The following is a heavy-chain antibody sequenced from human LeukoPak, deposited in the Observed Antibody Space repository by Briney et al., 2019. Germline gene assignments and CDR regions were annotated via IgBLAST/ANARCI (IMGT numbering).Heavy chain of an antibody. D-gene: IGHD6-19*01. J-gene: IGHJ4*02. CDR2: IYWDDDK. V-gene: IGHV2-5*02. CDR1: GFSLSTRGVG. CDR3: AHSRIAVAGATAVFDY. Sequence: SGPTLVNPTQTLTLTCTFSGFSLSTRGVGVGWIRQPPGKALEWLALIYWDDDKRYSPSLKSRLTITKDTSKNQVVLTMTNMDPVDTATYYCAHSRIAVAGATAVFDYWGQGTLVTVSS.